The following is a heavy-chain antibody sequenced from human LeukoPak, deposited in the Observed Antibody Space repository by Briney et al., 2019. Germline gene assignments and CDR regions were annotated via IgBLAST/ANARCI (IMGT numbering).Heavy chain of an antibody. CDR1: GFTFSNAW. J-gene: IGHJ4*02. Sequence: GGSLRLSCAASGFTFSNAWMSWVRQAPGKGLEWVGRIKSKTDGGTTDYAAPVKGRFTISRDDSKNTLYLQMNSLKTEDTAVYYCTPTGGITLGGVIPLYEGGQGTLVTVSS. CDR2: IKSKTDGGTT. CDR3: TPTGGITLGGVIPLYE. V-gene: IGHV3-15*01. D-gene: IGHD3-16*02.